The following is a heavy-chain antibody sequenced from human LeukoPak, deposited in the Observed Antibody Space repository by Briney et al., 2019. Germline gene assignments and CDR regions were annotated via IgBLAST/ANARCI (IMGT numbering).Heavy chain of an antibody. J-gene: IGHJ4*02. CDR1: GGTFSSYA. CDR3: ARDQYSGSSVFDY. CDR2: IIPIFGTA. V-gene: IGHV1-69*13. D-gene: IGHD1-26*01. Sequence: WASVKVSCKASGGTFSSYAISWVRQAPGQGLEWMGGIIPIFGTANYAQKFQGRVTITADESTSTAYMELSSLRSEDTAVYYCARDQYSGSSVFDYWGQGTLVTVSS.